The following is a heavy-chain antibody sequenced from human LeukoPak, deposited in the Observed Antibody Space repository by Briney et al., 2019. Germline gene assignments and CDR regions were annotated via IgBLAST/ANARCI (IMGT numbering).Heavy chain of an antibody. J-gene: IGHJ5*02. CDR3: TRRDNWFDP. CDR2: IRTKPNNYAT. V-gene: IGHV3-73*01. CDR1: GFTFSASA. Sequence: GGSLRLSCAASGFTFSASAVHWVRQAAGRGLEWIGRIRTKPNNYATAYGASVKGMFTISRDDSKNITYLQMNSLKTEDTAVYYCTRRDNWFDPWGQGALVTVSS.